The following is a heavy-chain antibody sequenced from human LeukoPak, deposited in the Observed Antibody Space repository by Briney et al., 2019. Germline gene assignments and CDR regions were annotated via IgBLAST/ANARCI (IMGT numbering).Heavy chain of an antibody. J-gene: IGHJ5*02. Sequence: PSETLSLTCTVSGGSISSYYWSWIRQPAGKGLEWIGRIYTSGSTNYNPSLKSRVTISVDTSKNQFSLKLSSVTAADTAVYYCARGDSSGYFIGVWFDPWGQGTLVTVSS. CDR1: GGSISSYY. D-gene: IGHD3-22*01. CDR2: IYTSGST. V-gene: IGHV4-4*07. CDR3: ARGDSSGYFIGVWFDP.